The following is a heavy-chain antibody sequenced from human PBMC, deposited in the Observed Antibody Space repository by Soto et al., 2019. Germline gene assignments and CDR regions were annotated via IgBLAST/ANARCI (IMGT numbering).Heavy chain of an antibody. D-gene: IGHD2-2*01. CDR3: ARHELDCSSTSCYVTLDY. Sequence: SETLSLTCTVSGGSISSYYWSWIRQPPGKGLEWIGYIYFSGSTNYNPSLKGPVTISVNTSKNQFSLKLSSVTAADTAVYYCARHELDCSSTSCYVTLDYWGQGTLVTVSS. CDR2: IYFSGST. V-gene: IGHV4-59*08. CDR1: GGSISSYY. J-gene: IGHJ4*02.